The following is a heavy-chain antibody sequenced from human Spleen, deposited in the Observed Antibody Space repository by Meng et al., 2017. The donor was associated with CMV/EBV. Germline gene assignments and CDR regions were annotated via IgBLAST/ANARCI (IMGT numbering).Heavy chain of an antibody. CDR3: ARYSSTWYWAGDY. J-gene: IGHJ4*02. Sequence: GESLKISCGASGFTFRRNWMSWVRQAPGKGLEWLSYISSSGGNIYYADSVKGRFTISRDNAKNSLFLQMNSLRAEDTAVYYCARYSSTWYWAGDYWGQGTLVTVSS. CDR2: ISSSGGNI. V-gene: IGHV3-48*03. CDR1: GFTFRRNW. D-gene: IGHD6-13*01.